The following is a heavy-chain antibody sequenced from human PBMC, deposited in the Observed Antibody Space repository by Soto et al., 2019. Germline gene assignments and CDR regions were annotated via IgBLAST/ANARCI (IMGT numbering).Heavy chain of an antibody. J-gene: IGHJ3*02. V-gene: IGHV1-18*01. CDR3: ASVGTDDDRDAFDI. CDR1: GYTFTSYG. CDR2: ISAYNGNT. D-gene: IGHD1-1*01. Sequence: QVQLVQSGAEVKKPGASVKVSCKASGYTFTSYGISWVRQAPGQGLEWMGWISAYNGNTTYAQKRQGRVTMTTDTTTSTAYMELRSLRSDDTAVYYCASVGTDDDRDAFDIWGQGTMVTVSS.